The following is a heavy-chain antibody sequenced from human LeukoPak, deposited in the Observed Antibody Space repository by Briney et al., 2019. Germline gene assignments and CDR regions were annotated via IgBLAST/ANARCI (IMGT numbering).Heavy chain of an antibody. CDR3: ARGDSPLLDY. Sequence: SETLSLTCTVSGGSISSSSNYWGWIRQPPGKGLEWIGSIYYSGSTYYNPSLKSRVTISVDTSKNQFSLKLSSVTAADTAVYYCARGDSPLLDYWGQGTLVTVSS. V-gene: IGHV4-39*07. CDR2: IYYSGST. J-gene: IGHJ4*02. CDR1: GGSISSSSNY.